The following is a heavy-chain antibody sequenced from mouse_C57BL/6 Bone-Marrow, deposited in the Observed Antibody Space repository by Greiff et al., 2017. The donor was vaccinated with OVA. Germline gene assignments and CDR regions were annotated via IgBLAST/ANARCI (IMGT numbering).Heavy chain of an antibody. Sequence: VQLQQSGAELVRPGTSVKVSCKASGYAFTNYLIEWVKQRPGQGLEWIGVINTGSGGNNYNEKFKGKATLTADKSSSTAYMQLSSLTSENSAVYFCARSDYDGTFDYWGQGTTLTVSS. CDR2: INTGSGGN. J-gene: IGHJ2*01. CDR1: GYAFTNYL. D-gene: IGHD2-4*01. CDR3: ARSDYDGTFDY. V-gene: IGHV1-54*01.